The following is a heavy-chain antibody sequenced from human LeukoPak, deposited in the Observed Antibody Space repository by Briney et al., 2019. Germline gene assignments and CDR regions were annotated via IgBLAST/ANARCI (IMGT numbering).Heavy chain of an antibody. CDR3: AKGDSSSWYRGAFDI. V-gene: IGHV3-23*01. CDR2: ISGGGGST. D-gene: IGHD6-13*01. Sequence: PGGSLRLSCAASGFTFSSYAMSWVRQAPGKGLEWVSAISGGGGSTYYADSVKGRFTISRDNSKNTLYLQMNSLRAEDTAVYYCAKGDSSSWYRGAFDIWGQGTMVTVSS. CDR1: GFTFSSYA. J-gene: IGHJ3*02.